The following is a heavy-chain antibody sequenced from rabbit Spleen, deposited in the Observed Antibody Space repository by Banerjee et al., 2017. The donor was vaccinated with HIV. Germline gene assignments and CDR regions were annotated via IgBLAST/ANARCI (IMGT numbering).Heavy chain of an antibody. D-gene: IGHD1-1*01. CDR2: INAATGKP. J-gene: IGHJ4*01. CDR1: GFSFSDRDV. CDR3: ARDLTSVIGWNFNL. Sequence: TCKASGFSFSDRDVMCWVRQAPGKGLEWIACINAATGKPVYATWAKGRFTISRTSSTTVTLRMTSLTAADRATYFCARDLTSVIGWNFNLWGQGTLVPVS. V-gene: IGHV1S40*01.